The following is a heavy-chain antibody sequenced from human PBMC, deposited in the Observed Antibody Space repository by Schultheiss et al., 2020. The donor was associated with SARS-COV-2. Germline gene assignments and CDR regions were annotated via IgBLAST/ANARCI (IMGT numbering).Heavy chain of an antibody. V-gene: IGHV4-59*08. CDR1: GGSFSGYY. D-gene: IGHD3-10*01. Sequence: SETLSLTCAVYGGSFSGYYWSWIRQPPGKGLEWIGYIYYSGSTNYNPSLKSRVTISVDTSKNQFSLKLSSVTAADTAVYYCARGPGGSGTEHLYYYYYYMDVWGKGTTVTVSS. CDR3: ARGPGGSGTEHLYYYYYYMDV. CDR2: IYYSGST. J-gene: IGHJ6*03.